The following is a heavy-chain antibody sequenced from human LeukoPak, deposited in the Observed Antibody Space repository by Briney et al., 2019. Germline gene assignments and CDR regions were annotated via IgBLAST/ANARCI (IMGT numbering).Heavy chain of an antibody. D-gene: IGHD5-18*01. Sequence: SETLSLTCAVYGGSFSGYYWSWIRQPPGKGLEWIGEINHSGSTNYNPSLKSRVTISVDTSKNQFSLKLSSVTAADTAVYYCARESRRIRGYSYGRTTGYFDYWGQGTLVTVSS. J-gene: IGHJ4*02. CDR1: GGSFSGYY. CDR3: ARESRRIRGYSYGRTTGYFDY. CDR2: INHSGST. V-gene: IGHV4-34*01.